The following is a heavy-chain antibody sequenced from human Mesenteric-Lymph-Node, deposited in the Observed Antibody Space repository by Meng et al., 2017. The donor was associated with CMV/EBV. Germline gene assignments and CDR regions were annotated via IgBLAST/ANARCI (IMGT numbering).Heavy chain of an antibody. CDR1: GFTFSDYS. CDR3: VRWIFGTAGWFDP. V-gene: IGHV3-21*01. Sequence: GESLKISCAASGFTFSDYSMTWVRQAPGQGLEWVASIYADSSYIYYADSLKGRFTISRDNAGNSLFLQINSLRVDDTAVYYCVRWIFGTAGWFDPWGQGTLVTVSS. CDR2: IYADSSYI. J-gene: IGHJ5*02. D-gene: IGHD3-3*01.